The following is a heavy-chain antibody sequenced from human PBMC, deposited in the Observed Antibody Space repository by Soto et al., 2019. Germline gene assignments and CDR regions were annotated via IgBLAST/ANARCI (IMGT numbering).Heavy chain of an antibody. V-gene: IGHV3-23*01. CDR1: RFTFNTFA. CDR2: INAGGGNT. D-gene: IGHD3-3*01. J-gene: IGHJ4*02. Sequence: GSLRLSCVTSRFTFNTFAMSWVRQAPGEGLEWVSAINAGGGNTHYADSVKGRFTISRDNSKNTLYLQMDSLRAEDTAVYYCAKHTYYDFWHGHYYYLDFWGQGTLVTVSS. CDR3: AKHTYYDFWHGHYYYLDF.